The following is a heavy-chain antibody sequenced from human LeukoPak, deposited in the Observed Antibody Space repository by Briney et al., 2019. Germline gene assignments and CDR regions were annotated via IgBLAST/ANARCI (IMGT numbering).Heavy chain of an antibody. J-gene: IGHJ4*02. Sequence: GASVKVSCKASGYTFTSYGISWVRQAPGQGLEWMGWISAYNGNTNYAQKLQGRVTMTPDTSTRTAYLELRSLRSGDPTVYYCARDQDIVGATVHFDYWGQGTLVTVSS. CDR3: ARDQDIVGATVHFDY. V-gene: IGHV1-18*01. CDR1: GYTFTSYG. D-gene: IGHD1-26*01. CDR2: ISAYNGNT.